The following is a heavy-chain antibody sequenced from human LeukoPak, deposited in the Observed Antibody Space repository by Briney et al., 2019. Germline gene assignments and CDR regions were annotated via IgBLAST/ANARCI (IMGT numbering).Heavy chain of an antibody. V-gene: IGHV3-23*01. Sequence: PGGSLRLSCEASGFTFSSYAMNWVRQAPGKGRAWVSSISGSGYSTYYADSVKGRFTISRDNSKNTLYLQMNSLRAEDTAIFYCAKDFPPWSGHNAFDIWGQGTMVTVSS. D-gene: IGHD3-3*01. CDR2: ISGSGYST. CDR1: GFTFSSYA. CDR3: AKDFPPWSGHNAFDI. J-gene: IGHJ3*02.